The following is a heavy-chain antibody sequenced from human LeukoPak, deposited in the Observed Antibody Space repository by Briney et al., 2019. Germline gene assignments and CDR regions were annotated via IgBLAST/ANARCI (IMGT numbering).Heavy chain of an antibody. CDR1: GGSFSGYY. CDR3: ARANIMATSKHGWFDP. V-gene: IGHV4-34*01. J-gene: IGHJ5*02. D-gene: IGHD5-12*01. CDR2: INHSGST. Sequence: PSETLSLTCAVYGGSFSGYYWSWIRQPPGKGLEWIGEINHSGSTNYNPSLKSRVTISVDTSKNQFSLKLSSVTAADTAVYYCARANIMATSKHGWFDPWGQGTLVTVSS.